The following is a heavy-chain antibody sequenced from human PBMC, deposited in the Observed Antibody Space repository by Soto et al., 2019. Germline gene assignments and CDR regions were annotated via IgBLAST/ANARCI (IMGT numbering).Heavy chain of an antibody. J-gene: IGHJ6*03. CDR2: IYYSGST. D-gene: IGHD2-15*01. V-gene: IGHV4-31*03. CDR1: GGSISSGGYY. Sequence: SETLSLTCTVSGGSISSGGYYWSWIRQHPGKGLEWIGYIYYSGSTYYNPSLKSRVTISVDTSKNQFSLKLSSVTAADTAVYYCATADPNIVTGSYYDMAVSGKDTTVPLSS. CDR3: ATADPNIVTGSYYDMAV.